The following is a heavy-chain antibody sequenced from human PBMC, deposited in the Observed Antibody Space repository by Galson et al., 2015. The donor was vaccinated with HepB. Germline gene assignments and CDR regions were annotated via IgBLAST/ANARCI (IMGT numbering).Heavy chain of an antibody. J-gene: IGHJ6*02. Sequence: SLRLSCAASGFTFSSYAMSWVRQAPGKGLEWVSAISGSGGSTYYADSVKGRFTISRDNSKNTLYLQMNSLRAEDTAVYYCAKSGGFGEFPYYYYGMDVWGQGTTVTVSS. D-gene: IGHD3-10*01. CDR3: AKSGGFGEFPYYYYGMDV. V-gene: IGHV3-23*01. CDR2: ISGSGGST. CDR1: GFTFSSYA.